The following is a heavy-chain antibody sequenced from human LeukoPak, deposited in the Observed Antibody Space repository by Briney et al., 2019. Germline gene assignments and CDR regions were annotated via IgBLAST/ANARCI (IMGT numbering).Heavy chain of an antibody. CDR3: ARDRVRGNSNPFFDY. J-gene: IGHJ4*02. CDR2: IYYSGTT. D-gene: IGHD4-11*01. Sequence: SETLSLTCTVSGGSVSSGTYYWGWIRKPPGKGLEWIGYIYYSGTTNYNPSLRSRVTISVDTSKNQFSLKLSSVTAADTAVYYCARDRVRGNSNPFFDYWGQGTLVTVSS. CDR1: GGSVSSGTYY. V-gene: IGHV4-61*01.